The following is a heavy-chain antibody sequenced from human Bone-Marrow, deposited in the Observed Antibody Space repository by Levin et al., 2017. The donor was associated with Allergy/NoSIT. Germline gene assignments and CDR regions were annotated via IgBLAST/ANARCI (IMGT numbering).Heavy chain of an antibody. J-gene: IGHJ4*02. CDR3: ARDDDGES. Sequence: GGSLRLSCAVSGFTFNNYIMNWVRQAPGRGLEWVSAISSRGSYIYYADSVKGRFTISRDDAQNSVYLQMNSLRADDTAVYYCARDDDGESWGQGTLVTVSS. CDR1: GFTFNNYI. V-gene: IGHV3-21*01. CDR2: ISSRGSYI. D-gene: IGHD3-10*01.